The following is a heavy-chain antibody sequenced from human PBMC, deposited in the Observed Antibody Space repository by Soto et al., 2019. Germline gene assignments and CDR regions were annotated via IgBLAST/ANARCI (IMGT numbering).Heavy chain of an antibody. D-gene: IGHD1-1*01. J-gene: IGHJ5*02. Sequence: EVQLVESGGGLVQPGRSLRLSCAASGFTFDDYAMHWVRQAPGKGLEWVSGISWNSGSIGYADSVKGRFTISRDNAKNSLYLQMNSLRAEDTALYYCAKAPTRRERYNWFAPWGQGTLVTVS. CDR1: GFTFDDYA. CDR2: ISWNSGSI. V-gene: IGHV3-9*01. CDR3: AKAPTRRERYNWFAP.